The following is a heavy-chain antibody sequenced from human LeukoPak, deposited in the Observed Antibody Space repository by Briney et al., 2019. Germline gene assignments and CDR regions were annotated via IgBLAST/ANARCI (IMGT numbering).Heavy chain of an antibody. CDR2: ISAYNGNT. V-gene: IGHV1-18*01. CDR3: GGNSHPPLREGCNSLLSFDY. Sequence: ASVKVSCKASGYTFTSYGISWVRQAPGQGLEWMGWISAYNGNTNYAQKLQGRVTMTTDTSTSTAYMGLRSPRSDDTAVYYCGGNSHPPLREGCNSLLSFDYWGQGTLVTVSS. J-gene: IGHJ4*02. D-gene: IGHD5-24*01. CDR1: GYTFTSYG.